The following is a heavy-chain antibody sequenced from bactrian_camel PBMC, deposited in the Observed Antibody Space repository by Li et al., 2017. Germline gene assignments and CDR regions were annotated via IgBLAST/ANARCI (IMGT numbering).Heavy chain of an antibody. CDR1: EFTLSSED. D-gene: IGHD4*01. CDR3: VTVPFYYSDYAWSGYVTY. CDR2: INSGTGDT. J-gene: IGHJ4*01. V-gene: IGHV3S40*01. Sequence: VQLVESGGGLVQPGGSLRLSCAASEFTLSSEDMIWVRQAPGKGLEWVSSINSGTGDTYYANSVKGRFATSRDNSKNTLYLQINSLKTEDTARYYCVTVPFYYSDYAWSGYVTYWGQGTQVTVS.